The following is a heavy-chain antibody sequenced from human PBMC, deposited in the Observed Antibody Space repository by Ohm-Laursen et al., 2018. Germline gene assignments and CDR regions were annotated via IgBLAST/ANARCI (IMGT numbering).Heavy chain of an antibody. J-gene: IGHJ6*02. CDR1: GVSISSGGYF. V-gene: IGHV4-31*01. CDR2: IYYSGST. Sequence: TPSLTCSVSGVSISSGGYFWTWIRQHPGKGLEWIGYIYYSGSTSYNPSLKSLLTISFDTSKNQFSLNLSSVTAADTAVYYCAGADDTTMSVDFWGQGTTVTVSS. D-gene: IGHD5-18*01. CDR3: AGADDTTMSVDF.